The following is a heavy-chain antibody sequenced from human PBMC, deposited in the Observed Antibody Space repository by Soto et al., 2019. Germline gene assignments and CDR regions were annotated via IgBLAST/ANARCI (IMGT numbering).Heavy chain of an antibody. D-gene: IGHD5-12*01. J-gene: IGHJ6*03. CDR2: IYYSGST. CDR3: ASNIVATISGYYYMDV. V-gene: IGHV4-59*01. CDR1: GGSISSYY. Sequence: SETLSLTCTVSGGSISSYYWSWIRQPPGKGLEWIGYIYYSGSTNYNPSLKSRVTISVDTSKNQFSLKLSSVTAADTAVYYCASNIVATISGYYYMDVWGKGTTVTVSS.